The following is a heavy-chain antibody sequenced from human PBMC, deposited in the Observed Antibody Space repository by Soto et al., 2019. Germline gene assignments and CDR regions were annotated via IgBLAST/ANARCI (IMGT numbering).Heavy chain of an antibody. V-gene: IGHV1-3*01. CDR3: ARAYGDDFYFDY. CDR1: GYTFTSYA. D-gene: IGHD4-17*01. J-gene: IGHJ4*02. CDR2: INAGNGNT. Sequence: ASVKVSCKASGYTFTSYAMHWVRQAPGQRLEWMGWINAGNGNTKYSQKFQGRVTITRDTSASTAYMELSSLRSEDTAVYYCARAYGDDFYFDYWGQETLVTVSS.